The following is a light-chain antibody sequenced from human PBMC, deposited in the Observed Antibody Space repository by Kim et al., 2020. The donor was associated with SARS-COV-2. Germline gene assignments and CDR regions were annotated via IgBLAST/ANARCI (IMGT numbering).Light chain of an antibody. J-gene: IGLJ1*01. Sequence: GQRLTISCSESSSNSGSNTVNWYQQLPRTAPKLLIYSNNQPPSGVPDRFSGSKSGTSASLAISGLQSEDEADYYCAAWDDSLNGYVFGTGTKVTVL. CDR2: SNN. CDR1: SSNSGSNT. CDR3: AAWDDSLNGYV. V-gene: IGLV1-44*01.